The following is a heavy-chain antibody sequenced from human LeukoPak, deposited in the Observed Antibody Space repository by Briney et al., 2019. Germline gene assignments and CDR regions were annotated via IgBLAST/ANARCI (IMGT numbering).Heavy chain of an antibody. Sequence: SETLSLTCTVSGGSISSYYWSWIRQPAGKGLEWIGRIYTSGSTNYNPSLKSRVTISVDTSKNQFSLKLSSVTAADTAVYYCAIHTYDFWSGYYLDYWGQGTLVTVSS. CDR3: AIHTYDFWSGYYLDY. CDR1: GGSISSYY. D-gene: IGHD3-3*01. CDR2: IYTSGST. V-gene: IGHV4-4*07. J-gene: IGHJ4*02.